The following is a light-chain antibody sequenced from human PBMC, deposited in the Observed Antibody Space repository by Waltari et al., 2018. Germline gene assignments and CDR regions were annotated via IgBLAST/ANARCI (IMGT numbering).Light chain of an antibody. CDR3: SSYMPSSGPYV. CDR2: EVT. Sequence: QSALTQPASVSGSPGPSITLSSTGTSSDAGAYHSAPWYQQYPGKPPKLIIYEVTSRPSGVSYRFSGSKSGNTASLTISGLQAEDEADYYCSSYMPSSGPYVFGGGTRVTVL. CDR1: SSDAGAYHS. J-gene: IGLJ1*01. V-gene: IGLV2-14*01.